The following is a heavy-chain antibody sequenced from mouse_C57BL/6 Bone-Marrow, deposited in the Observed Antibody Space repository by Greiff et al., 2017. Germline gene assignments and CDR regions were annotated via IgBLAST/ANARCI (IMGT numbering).Heavy chain of an antibody. CDR2: ISPGSGST. V-gene: IGHV1-55*01. CDR3: ARSSPYYSNSYWYFDV. D-gene: IGHD2-5*01. Sequence: QVQLQQPGAELVKPGASVKMSCKASGYTFTSYWITWVKQRPGQGLEWIGDISPGSGSTNYNEKFKSKATLTVDTSSSTAYMQLSSLTSEDSAVYYCARSSPYYSNSYWYFDVWGTGTTVTVSS. CDR1: GYTFTSYW. J-gene: IGHJ1*03.